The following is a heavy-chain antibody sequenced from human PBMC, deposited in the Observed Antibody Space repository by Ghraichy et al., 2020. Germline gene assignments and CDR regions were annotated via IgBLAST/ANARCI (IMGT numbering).Heavy chain of an antibody. V-gene: IGHV1-2*02. Sequence: ASVKVSCKASGYTFRGHYIHWVRQVPGQGLEWMGSINPNTGSTNYAQKFEGRVSMTRDTSITTANMELNSLRSDDTAVYYCARDGAAVAYGGIDYWGQGTLVTVSS. CDR2: INPNTGST. J-gene: IGHJ4*02. CDR3: ARDGAAVAYGGIDY. D-gene: IGHD4-23*01. CDR1: GYTFRGHY.